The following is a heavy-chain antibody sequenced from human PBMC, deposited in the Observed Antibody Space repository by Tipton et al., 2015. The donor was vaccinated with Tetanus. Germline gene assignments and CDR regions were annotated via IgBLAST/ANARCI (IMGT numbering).Heavy chain of an antibody. CDR2: IYYSGSN. CDR1: GGSISSGGYY. Sequence: TLSLTCTVSGGSISSGGYYWSWIRPHPGKGPEGVGYIYYSGSNYYNPSLKRRVTISVDTSKNQFSLKLSSVTAADTAGYYCARDRYYDILTGYYGVGVDRLYGMDVWGQGTTVTVSS. D-gene: IGHD3-9*01. J-gene: IGHJ6*02. CDR3: ARDRYYDILTGYYGVGVDRLYGMDV. V-gene: IGHV4-31*03.